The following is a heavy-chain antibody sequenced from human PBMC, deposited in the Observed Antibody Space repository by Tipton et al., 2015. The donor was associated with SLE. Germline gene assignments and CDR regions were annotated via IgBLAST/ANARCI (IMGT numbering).Heavy chain of an antibody. CDR3: ARGGGSYYDY. J-gene: IGHJ4*02. D-gene: IGHD1-26*01. Sequence: TLSLTCTVSGGSINSYYWTWVRQPAGKGLEWIGHFHSSGILNYNPSPKSRGTMSGDTSKNQFSLRVRSVTAADTAVYYCARGGGSYYDYWGQGTLVTVSS. V-gene: IGHV4-4*07. CDR2: FHSSGIL. CDR1: GGSINSYY.